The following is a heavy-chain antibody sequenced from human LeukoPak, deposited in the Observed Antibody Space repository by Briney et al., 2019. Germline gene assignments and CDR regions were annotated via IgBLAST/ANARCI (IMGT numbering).Heavy chain of an antibody. J-gene: IGHJ4*02. V-gene: IGHV4-38-2*02. CDR3: ARDWAYCGGDCSGSLDY. Sequence: SETLSLTCTVSGYSISSGYYWGWIRQPPGKGLEWIGEINHSGSTNYNPSLKSRVTISVDTSKNQFSLKLSSVTAADTAVYYCARDWAYCGGDCSGSLDYWGQGTLVTVSS. CDR1: GYSISSGYY. CDR2: INHSGST. D-gene: IGHD2-21*02.